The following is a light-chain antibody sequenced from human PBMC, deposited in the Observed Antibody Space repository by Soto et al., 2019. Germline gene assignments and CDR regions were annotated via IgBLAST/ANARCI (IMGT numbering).Light chain of an antibody. CDR3: QQYDNLPLT. J-gene: IGKJ4*01. CDR2: DAS. CDR1: QDIANY. V-gene: IGKV1-33*01. Sequence: DIQGTQSPSSLSSSVGDRVTITCHSSQDIANYLNWYQQKAGRAPKFLIYDASNLETGVPSRFSGSGSGTDFTLTISSLQPEDIATYYCQQYDNLPLTFGGGTKVDIK.